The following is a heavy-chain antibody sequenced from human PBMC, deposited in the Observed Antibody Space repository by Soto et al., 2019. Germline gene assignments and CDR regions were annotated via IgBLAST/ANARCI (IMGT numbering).Heavy chain of an antibody. Sequence: QVQLVESGGGVVQPGRSLRLSCAASGFTFSSYGMHWVRQAPGKGLEWVAVIWYDGSKKYYADFVKGRFTISRDNSKNTLSLQMNSLRADDTAVYYCASRSPALDYWGQGTLVTVSS. CDR1: GFTFSSYG. CDR2: IWYDGSKK. CDR3: ASRSPALDY. V-gene: IGHV3-33*01. J-gene: IGHJ4*02. D-gene: IGHD2-2*01.